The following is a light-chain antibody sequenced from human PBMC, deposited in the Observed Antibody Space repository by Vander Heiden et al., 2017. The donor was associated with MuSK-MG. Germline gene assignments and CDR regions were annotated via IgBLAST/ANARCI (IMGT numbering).Light chain of an antibody. CDR3: AAWDDSLNGPV. CDR2: STN. CDR1: DPNLGTST. V-gene: IGLV1-44*01. J-gene: IGLJ3*02. Sequence: QSVLTQPPPASGAPGQRVTISCSGSDPNLGTSTVSWYQQRPGMAPQLLIYSTNKRPSGVPDRFSGAKSGPSASLIISGLQSEDEADYSCAAWDDSLNGPVFGGGTKLTVL.